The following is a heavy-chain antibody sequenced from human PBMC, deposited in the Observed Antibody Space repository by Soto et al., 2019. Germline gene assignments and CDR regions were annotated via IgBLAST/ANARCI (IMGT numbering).Heavy chain of an antibody. J-gene: IGHJ4*02. CDR2: ISGSGIST. V-gene: IGHV3-23*01. CDR3: AKDQVEVVTATGLDY. Sequence: EVQLLGSGGGLVQPGGSLRLSCAASGFTFRTYAMHWVRQAPGKGLEWVSGISGSGISTYYADSVKGRFTISRDNSKNTIYLQMDSLRAEDTAVYYCAKDQVEVVTATGLDYWGQGTLVTVSS. D-gene: IGHD2-21*02. CDR1: GFTFRTYA.